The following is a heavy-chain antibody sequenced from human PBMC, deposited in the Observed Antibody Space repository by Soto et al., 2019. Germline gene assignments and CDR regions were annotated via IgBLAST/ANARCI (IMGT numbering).Heavy chain of an antibody. V-gene: IGHV4-34*01. D-gene: IGHD6-19*01. Sequence: PSETLSLTCAVYGGSFSGYYWSWIRQPPGKGQEWIGEINHSGVTNYKPSLKRRVTISVDTSKNQFSLQLKSVTAADTALYYCARFSGSYYYAMDVWGQGSTVTVSS. CDR1: GGSFSGYY. J-gene: IGHJ6*02. CDR2: INHSGVT. CDR3: ARFSGSYYYAMDV.